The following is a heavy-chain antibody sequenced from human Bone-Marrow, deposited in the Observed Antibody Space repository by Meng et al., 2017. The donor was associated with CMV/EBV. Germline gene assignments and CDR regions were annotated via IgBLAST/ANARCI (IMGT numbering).Heavy chain of an antibody. J-gene: IGHJ4*02. Sequence: ASVKVSCKASGGTFSSYAISWVRQAPGQGLEWMGWINPNSGGTNYAQKFQGRVTMTRDTSISIAYMELSRLRSDDSAVYYCARVIVVPAAQSGALDYWGQGTLVTVSS. CDR1: GGTFSSYA. D-gene: IGHD2-2*01. V-gene: IGHV1-2*02. CDR2: INPNSGGT. CDR3: ARVIVVPAAQSGALDY.